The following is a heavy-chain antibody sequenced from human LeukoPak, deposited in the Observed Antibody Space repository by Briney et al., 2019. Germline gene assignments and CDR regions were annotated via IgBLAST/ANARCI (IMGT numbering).Heavy chain of an antibody. J-gene: IGHJ4*02. CDR3: AREGGYYFDF. CDR2: ISSSGGSI. CDR1: GFTFSGYE. Sequence: GGSLRLSCAASGFTFSGYEVNWVRQAPGKGLEWVSDISSSGGSIYYADSVKGRFTISRDNAKNSLYLQMDSLRAEDTAVYYCAREGGYYFDFWGQGTLVTVFS. D-gene: IGHD3-16*01. V-gene: IGHV3-48*03.